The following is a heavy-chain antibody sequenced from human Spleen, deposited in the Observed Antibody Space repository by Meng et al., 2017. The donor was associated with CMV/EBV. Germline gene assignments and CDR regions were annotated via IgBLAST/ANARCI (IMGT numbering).Heavy chain of an antibody. CDR2: ISSSGSTI. D-gene: IGHD4-11*01. Sequence: GGSLRLSCAASGFTFSDYYMSWIRQAPGKGLEWISYISSSGSTIYYADSVKGRFTISRDNAKTSLYLQMNSLRAEDTAVYYCARGDYNNYGYFDYWGQGTLVTVSS. J-gene: IGHJ4*02. CDR1: GFTFSDYY. V-gene: IGHV3-11*04. CDR3: ARGDYNNYGYFDY.